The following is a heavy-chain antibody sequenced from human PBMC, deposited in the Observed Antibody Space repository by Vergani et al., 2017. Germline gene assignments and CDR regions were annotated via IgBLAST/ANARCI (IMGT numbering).Heavy chain of an antibody. CDR2: IDHTGRL. Sequence: QVQLQQWGGGLLKPSETLSLTCVVNGGSFTSYHWTWIRQSLGEGLEWVGDIDHTGRLDYNLSLKSRLTMSVDKSRNKFSLTLNSVTATDTAIYFCARVNTETNGHLYYYYYMDVWGQGTAVTVS. V-gene: IGHV4-34*01. CDR3: ARVNTETNGHLYYYYYMDV. J-gene: IGHJ6*03. CDR1: GGSFTSYH. D-gene: IGHD4-11*01.